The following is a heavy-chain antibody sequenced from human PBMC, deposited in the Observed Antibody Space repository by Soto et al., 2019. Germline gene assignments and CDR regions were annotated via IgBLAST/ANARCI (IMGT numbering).Heavy chain of an antibody. D-gene: IGHD5-18*01. CDR3: ARGGYSYGYSNHYGMDV. V-gene: IGHV1-2*04. CDR2: INPNSGGT. CDR1: GYTFTGYY. J-gene: IGHJ6*02. Sequence: ASVKVSCKASGYTFTGYYMHWVRQAPGQGLEWMGWINPNSGGTNYAQKFQGWVTMTRDTSISTAYMELSRLRSDDTAVYYCARGGYSYGYSNHYGMDVWGQGTTVTVS.